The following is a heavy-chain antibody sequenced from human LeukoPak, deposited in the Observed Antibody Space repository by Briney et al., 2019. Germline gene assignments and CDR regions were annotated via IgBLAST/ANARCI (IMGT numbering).Heavy chain of an antibody. Sequence: GESLQISCQGSGSIFTSYWIGWVRQLPGKGLEWMGIIYPGDSDTRYRPSFQGQVTISADKSISTAYLQWSSLKASDTAMYYCARNSLSYDYGDYGPGDYWGQGTLVTVSS. J-gene: IGHJ4*02. CDR1: GSIFTSYW. CDR3: ARNSLSYDYGDYGPGDY. V-gene: IGHV5-51*01. D-gene: IGHD4-17*01. CDR2: IYPGDSDT.